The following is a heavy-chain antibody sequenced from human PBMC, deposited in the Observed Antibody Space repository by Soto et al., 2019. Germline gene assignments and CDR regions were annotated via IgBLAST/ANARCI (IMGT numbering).Heavy chain of an antibody. Sequence: SETLSLTCTVSGGSISSSSYYWGWIRQPPGKGLEWIGSIYYSGSTYYNPSLKSRVTISVDTSKNQFSLKLSSVTAADTAVYYCARPPLSLGSAAHDAFEIWGQGTMVTVSS. V-gene: IGHV4-39*01. D-gene: IGHD3-10*01. CDR2: IYYSGST. CDR1: GGSISSSSYY. J-gene: IGHJ3*02. CDR3: ARPPLSLGSAAHDAFEI.